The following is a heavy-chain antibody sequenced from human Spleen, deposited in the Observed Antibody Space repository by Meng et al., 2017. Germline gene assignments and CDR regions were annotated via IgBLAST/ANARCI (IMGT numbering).Heavy chain of an antibody. V-gene: IGHV3-23*01. J-gene: IGHJ4*02. D-gene: IGHD6-19*01. CDR1: GFTFSTHA. CDR3: AKGHSSGCYDY. CDR2: ISGTGGST. Sequence: GESLKIHCAASGFTFSTHAMSLVPQAPGKGLEWVSTISGTGGSTYYADSVKGRLTISRDSSKNTLHLQMDSLRAEDAAMYYCAKGHSSGCYDYWGQGTLVTVSS.